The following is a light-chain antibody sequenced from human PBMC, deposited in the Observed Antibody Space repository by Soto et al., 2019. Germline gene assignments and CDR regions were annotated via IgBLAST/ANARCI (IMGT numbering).Light chain of an antibody. V-gene: IGKV1-5*01. CDR1: QSISSY. Sequence: DSPVSQSPSSLSASIGDRVTITCRASQSISSYLNWYQQKPGKAPKVLIYDASSLKGGVPSRFSGSGSGTEFTLTISSLQPDDFATYYCQQYNSHPWTFGHGTKVDIK. CDR2: DAS. CDR3: QQYNSHPWT. J-gene: IGKJ1*01.